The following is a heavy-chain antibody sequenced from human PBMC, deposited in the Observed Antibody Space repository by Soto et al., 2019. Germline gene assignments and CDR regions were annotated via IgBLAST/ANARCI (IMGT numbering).Heavy chain of an antibody. Sequence: PSETLSLTCNVSGGSISGHYWSWVRQTPGKGLEWIGYIYYSGITNYNPSLKSRVTTSVDTSENQFSLKLSSVTAADTAVYYCARYRSSGYDFPTYFDYWGQGTLVTVSS. J-gene: IGHJ4*02. V-gene: IGHV4-59*11. D-gene: IGHD5-12*01. CDR2: IYYSGIT. CDR3: ARYRSSGYDFPTYFDY. CDR1: GGSISGHY.